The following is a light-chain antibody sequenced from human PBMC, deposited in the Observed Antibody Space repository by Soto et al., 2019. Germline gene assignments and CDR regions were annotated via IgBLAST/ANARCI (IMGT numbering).Light chain of an antibody. CDR2: DVT. CDR1: RSDVGGYNY. J-gene: IGLJ2*01. V-gene: IGLV2-8*01. CDR3: SSYAGINSVV. Sequence: QSALTQPPSASGSPGQSVTISCTGTRSDVGGYNYVSWDQQHPGKAPKLMIYDVTKRPPGVPDRFSGSKSGNTASLTVSGLQAEDEGDYYCSSYAGINSVVFGGGTKVTVL.